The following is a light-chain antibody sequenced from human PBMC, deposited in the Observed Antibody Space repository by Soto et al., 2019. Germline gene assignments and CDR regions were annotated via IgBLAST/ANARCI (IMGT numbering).Light chain of an antibody. CDR3: QQYYSSPPT. V-gene: IGKV4-1*01. Sequence: IVLTQSPDSLAVSLGEMSTISCKSSDKILYSSDNKNYLSWYQQRPGQPPKLLFYWASTRESGVPDRFSGSGSGTHFTLTITSLQAEDVAVYYCQQYYSSPPTFGQGTKVDIK. CDR2: WAS. J-gene: IGKJ1*01. CDR1: DKILYSSDNKNY.